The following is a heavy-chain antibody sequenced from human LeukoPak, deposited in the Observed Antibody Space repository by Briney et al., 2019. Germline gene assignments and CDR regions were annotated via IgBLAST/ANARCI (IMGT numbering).Heavy chain of an antibody. J-gene: IGHJ4*02. CDR3: GRSREGLYSGSSLDY. CDR1: GYTFIDYG. D-gene: IGHD1-26*01. V-gene: IGHV1-18*01. CDR2: ISGYNGNT. Sequence: ASVKVSYKASGYTFIDYGISWVRQAPGQGLEWMGWISGYNGNTNYAQKLQGRVTMTTDTSTRTAYMELRSLKSDDTAVYYCGRSREGLYSGSSLDYWGQGTLVTVSS.